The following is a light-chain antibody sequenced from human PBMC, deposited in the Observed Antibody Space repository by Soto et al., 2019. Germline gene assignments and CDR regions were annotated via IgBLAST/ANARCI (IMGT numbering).Light chain of an antibody. J-gene: IGLJ1*01. CDR2: EVS. CDR1: SSDVGGYNY. Sequence: QSALTQPPSASGSPGQSVIISCTGTSSDVGGYNYVSWYQHHPGKAPRLMISEVSKRPSGVPDRFSGSKSGNTASLTVSGLQAEDEADYFCSSYAGSSNYEVFGTGTKLTVL. V-gene: IGLV2-8*01. CDR3: SSYAGSSNYEV.